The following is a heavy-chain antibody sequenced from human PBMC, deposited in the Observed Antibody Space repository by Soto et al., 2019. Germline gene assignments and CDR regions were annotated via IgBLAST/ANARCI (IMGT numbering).Heavy chain of an antibody. J-gene: IGHJ3*02. D-gene: IGHD6-19*01. V-gene: IGHV3-13*01. Sequence: EVQLVESGGGLVQPGGSLRLACAASGFTFSTYDMHWVRQATGKGLEWVSAIGTAGDTHYPGSVKGRFTISRENGKNSLYLQINSLRAGDTAVYYCARDSSGWGLDIWGQGTMVTVSS. CDR2: IGTAGDT. CDR3: ARDSSGWGLDI. CDR1: GFTFSTYD.